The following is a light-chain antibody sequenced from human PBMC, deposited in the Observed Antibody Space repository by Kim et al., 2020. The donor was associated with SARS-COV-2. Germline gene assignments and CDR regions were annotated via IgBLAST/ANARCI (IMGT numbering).Light chain of an antibody. J-gene: IGLJ2*01. CDR2: DVS. Sequence: QSITISCTGTSSDIGGYDYVSWYQQHPGKAPRLIIYDVSSRPSGVSNRFSGSKSGSTASLTISGLQAEDEADYYCSSFTRSSTLKVFGGGTQLTVL. CDR1: SSDIGGYDY. V-gene: IGLV2-14*03. CDR3: SSFTRSSTLKV.